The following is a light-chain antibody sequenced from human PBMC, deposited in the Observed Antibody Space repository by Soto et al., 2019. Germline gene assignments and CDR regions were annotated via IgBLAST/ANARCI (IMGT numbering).Light chain of an antibody. Sequence: EIVLTQSPATLSLSPGERATLSCRASQSVSSYLAWYQQRPGQAPRLLIYDVSNGATGIPARFSGSGSGTDFTLPISSLEPEDFAVYYCQQSSDWPLTFGGGTKLEIK. CDR1: QSVSSY. CDR3: QQSSDWPLT. V-gene: IGKV3-11*01. J-gene: IGKJ4*01. CDR2: DVS.